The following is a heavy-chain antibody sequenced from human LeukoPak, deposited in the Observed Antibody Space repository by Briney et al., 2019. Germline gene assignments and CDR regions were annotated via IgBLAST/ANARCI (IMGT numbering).Heavy chain of an antibody. D-gene: IGHD2-21*02. CDR2: IYSGGST. Sequence: PGGSLRLSCAVSGFTVSSSYMSWVRQAPGKGLEWVSVIYSGGSTYYANSVKGRFTISRDNSNNTLYLHMNSLSAEDTAVYYCARGGGAFCGGDCHRNFDYWGQGTLVTVSS. J-gene: IGHJ4*02. V-gene: IGHV3-53*01. CDR1: GFTVSSSY. CDR3: ARGGGAFCGGDCHRNFDY.